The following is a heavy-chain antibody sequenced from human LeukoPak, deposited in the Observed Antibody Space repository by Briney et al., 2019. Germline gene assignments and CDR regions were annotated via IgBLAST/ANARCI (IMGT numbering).Heavy chain of an antibody. CDR2: ISYDGSNK. D-gene: IGHD1-26*01. Sequence: TGGSLRLSCAASGFTFSSYAMHWVRQAPGKGLEWVAVISYDGSNKYYADSVKGRFTISRDNSKNTLYLQMNSLRAEDTAVYYCARDEGGLLYYYYMDVWGKGTTVTVSS. J-gene: IGHJ6*03. CDR3: ARDEGGLLYYYYMDV. V-gene: IGHV3-30-3*01. CDR1: GFTFSSYA.